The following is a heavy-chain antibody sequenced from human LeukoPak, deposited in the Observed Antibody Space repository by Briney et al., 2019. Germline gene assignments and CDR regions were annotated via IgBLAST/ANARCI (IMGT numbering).Heavy chain of an antibody. D-gene: IGHD1-1*01. V-gene: IGHV1-18*04. Sequence: ASVKVSCKASGYTFTSYGISWVRQAPGQGLEWIGWISAYNGNTNYAQNLQDRVIMNTDTSTRQAHMKLRSLTADGAAVYYCAIYPLAYADNWHYYFDYCGQGTLVTVSS. CDR3: AIYPLAYADNWHYYFDY. CDR1: GYTFTSYG. J-gene: IGHJ4*02. CDR2: ISAYNGNT.